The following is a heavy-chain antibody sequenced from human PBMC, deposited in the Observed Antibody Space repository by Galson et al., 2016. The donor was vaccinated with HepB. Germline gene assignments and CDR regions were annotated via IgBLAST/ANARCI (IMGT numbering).Heavy chain of an antibody. V-gene: IGHV3-23*01. CDR1: GFTFGSYG. CDR2: ISRRGDST. J-gene: IGHJ6*04. CDR3: VQGSTAPAV. D-gene: IGHD2-2*01. Sequence: SLRLSCAASGFTFGSYGMTWVRQAPGKGLECVARISRRGDSTDYADSVRGRFTISRDNSKNTLYLQMNSLRAEDTALYYCVQGSTAPAVWGKGTPVTVST.